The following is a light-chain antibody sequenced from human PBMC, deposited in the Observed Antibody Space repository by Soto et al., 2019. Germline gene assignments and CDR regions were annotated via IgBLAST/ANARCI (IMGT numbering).Light chain of an antibody. Sequence: QSALTQPASVSGSPGQSITLSCTGSNSDVGAHDLVSWYQHHPGKAPRLMIYGVTNRHAGVSNGYSGSKSGNTASLTISGLQAEDEADYYCSSYTTSNTVEFGGGTK. V-gene: IGLV2-14*01. CDR3: SSYTTSNTVE. CDR1: NSDVGAHDL. J-gene: IGLJ2*01. CDR2: GVT.